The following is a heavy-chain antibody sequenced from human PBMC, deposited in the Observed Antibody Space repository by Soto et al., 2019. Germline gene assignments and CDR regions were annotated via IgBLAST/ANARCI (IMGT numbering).Heavy chain of an antibody. Sequence: PSETLSLTCAVYGGSFSGYYWSWIRQPPGKGLEWIGEINHSGSTHYNPSLKSRVTISVDTSKNQFSLKLSSVTAADTAVYYCARYSSGWLDYWGQGTLVTVSS. CDR3: ARYSSGWLDY. CDR2: INHSGST. D-gene: IGHD6-19*01. V-gene: IGHV4-34*01. CDR1: GGSFSGYY. J-gene: IGHJ4*02.